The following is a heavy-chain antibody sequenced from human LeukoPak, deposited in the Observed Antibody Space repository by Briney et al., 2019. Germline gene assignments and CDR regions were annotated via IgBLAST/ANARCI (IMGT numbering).Heavy chain of an antibody. Sequence: GDSLRISCKGSGYSFTSYWIGWVRQMPGKGLEWMGIIYPGDSDTRYSPSFQGQVTISADKSISTAYLQWSSLKASDTAMYYCARHGLGSSWYYYYMDVWGKGTTVTVSS. V-gene: IGHV5-51*01. J-gene: IGHJ6*03. D-gene: IGHD6-13*01. CDR1: GYSFTSYW. CDR3: ARHGLGSSWYYYYMDV. CDR2: IYPGDSDT.